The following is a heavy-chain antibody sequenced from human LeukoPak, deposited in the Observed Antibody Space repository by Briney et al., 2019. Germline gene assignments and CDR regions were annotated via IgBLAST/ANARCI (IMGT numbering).Heavy chain of an antibody. D-gene: IGHD6-19*01. J-gene: IGHJ5*02. CDR2: IYSGGST. CDR3: ARDGRFSSGSSNWFDP. Sequence: GGSLRLSCAASGFTFSSYAMHWVRQAPGKGLEWVSVIYSGGSTYYADSVKGRFTISRDNSKNTLYLQMNSLRAEDTAVYYCARDGRFSSGSSNWFDPWGQGTLVTVSS. CDR1: GFTFSSYA. V-gene: IGHV3-53*01.